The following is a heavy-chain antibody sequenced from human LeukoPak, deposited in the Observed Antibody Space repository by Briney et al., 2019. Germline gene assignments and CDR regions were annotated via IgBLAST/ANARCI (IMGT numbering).Heavy chain of an antibody. J-gene: IGHJ6*03. D-gene: IGHD3-3*01. Sequence: GGSLRLSCAASGFTFSNYWMSWVRQAPGKGLEWVANIKQDRSEKYYVDSVKGRFTVSRDNSQNTLYLQMSSLRAEDTAVYYCAKGSSFGLGYYYYMDVWGNGTTVAVSS. CDR2: IKQDRSEK. CDR3: AKGSSFGLGYYYYMDV. CDR1: GFTFSNYW. V-gene: IGHV3-7*03.